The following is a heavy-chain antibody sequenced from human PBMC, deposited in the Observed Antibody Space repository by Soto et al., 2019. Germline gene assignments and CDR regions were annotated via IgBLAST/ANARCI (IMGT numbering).Heavy chain of an antibody. J-gene: IGHJ6*02. CDR2: IIPIFGTA. CDR1: RGTFSGDA. D-gene: IGHD2-15*01. Sequence: ASAAVSSKGSRGTFSGDAIAWVRQAPGQGLEWMGGIIPIFGTANYAQKFQGRVTITADESTSTAYMELSSLRSEDTAVYYCATPKSGYCSGGSCYQYYCYYYGMDVWGQGTTVTVSS. CDR3: ATPKSGYCSGGSCYQYYCYYYGMDV. V-gene: IGHV1-69*13.